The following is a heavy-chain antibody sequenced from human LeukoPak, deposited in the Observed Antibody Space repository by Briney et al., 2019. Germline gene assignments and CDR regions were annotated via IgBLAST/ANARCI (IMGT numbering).Heavy chain of an antibody. J-gene: IGHJ4*02. D-gene: IGHD6-19*01. V-gene: IGHV4-59*08. CDR3: ASLRYSSGPGDY. Sequence: SETLSLTCTVSGGSMSTYYWNWIRQPPGKGLEWIGYISYSGITNYNPSLKSRVTISVDTSKIQFSLKLSSVTAADTAVYYCASLRYSSGPGDYWGQGTLVTVSS. CDR1: GGSMSTYY. CDR2: ISYSGIT.